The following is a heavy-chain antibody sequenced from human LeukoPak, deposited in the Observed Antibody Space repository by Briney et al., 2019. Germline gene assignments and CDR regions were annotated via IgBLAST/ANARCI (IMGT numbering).Heavy chain of an antibody. Sequence: GGSLRLSCTASGFTFGDYAMSWFRQAPGKGLEWVSAMSTDGINILYAESVKGRFTVSRDNSKNSLYLQMSGLRDEDTAIYYCVRGGRDTKSVSDHWGQGNLVTVSS. CDR2: MSTDGINI. CDR1: GFTFGDYA. V-gene: IGHV3-30-3*01. D-gene: IGHD2-8*01. CDR3: VRGGRDTKSVSDH. J-gene: IGHJ5*02.